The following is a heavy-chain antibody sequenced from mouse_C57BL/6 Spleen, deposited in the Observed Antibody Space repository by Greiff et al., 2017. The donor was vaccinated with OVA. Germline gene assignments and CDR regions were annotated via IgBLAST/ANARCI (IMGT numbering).Heavy chain of an antibody. CDR1: GYTFTSYW. V-gene: IGHV1-7*01. J-gene: IGHJ3*01. D-gene: IGHD2-2*01. CDR2: IHHPRLYH. Sequence: QVQLQQSGAELAKPGASVKLSCKASGYTFTSYWSDWVKQRHGPPRVWIGYIHHPRLYHKSNQKFKDKATLTADKSSSTAYMQLSSLTYEDSAVYYCARSGGYDWAYWGQGTLVTVSA. CDR3: ARSGGYDWAY.